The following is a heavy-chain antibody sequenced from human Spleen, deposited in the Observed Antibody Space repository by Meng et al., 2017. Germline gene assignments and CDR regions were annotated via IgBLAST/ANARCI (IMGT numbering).Heavy chain of an antibody. CDR2: IESKPDGETI. CDR3: SGHIDY. D-gene: IGHD5-12*01. J-gene: IGHJ4*02. V-gene: IGHV3-15*04. Sequence: GESLKISCAASGFTFSNAYMTWVRQVPGKRLEWVGRIESKPDGETIDYAAPVKGRFTISRDDSKNTVYLQMNSLKSEDTAVYYCSGHIDYWGQGTLVTVSS. CDR1: GFTFSNAY.